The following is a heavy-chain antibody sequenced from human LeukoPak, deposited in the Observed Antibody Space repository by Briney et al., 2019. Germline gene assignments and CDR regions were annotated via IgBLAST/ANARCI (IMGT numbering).Heavy chain of an antibody. J-gene: IGHJ4*02. V-gene: IGHV1-69*05. CDR1: GGTFSSYA. D-gene: IGHD6-13*01. CDR2: IIPIFGTA. CDR3: ARAPPPYSSSWYVGGYYFDY. Sequence: ASVKVSCKASGGTFSSYAICWVRQAPGQGLEWMGGIIPIFGTANYAQKFQGRVTITTDESTSTAYMELSSLRSEDTAVYYCARAPPPYSSSWYVGGYYFDYWGQGTLVTVSS.